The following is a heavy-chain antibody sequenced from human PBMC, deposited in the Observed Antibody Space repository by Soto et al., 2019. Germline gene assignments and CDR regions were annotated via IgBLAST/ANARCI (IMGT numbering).Heavy chain of an antibody. CDR1: GYTFISYG. D-gene: IGHD4-17*01. CDR2: ISPYNGNT. CDR3: ARPFADYGDYHYSYGMDV. Sequence: QVQLVQSGAEVKKPGASVKVSCKASGYTFISYGISWVRQAPGQGLEWMGWISPYNGNTDYAQKLQGRVTMTTDTSTSTAYMELRSLRSDDTAVYYCARPFADYGDYHYSYGMDVWGQGTTVTVSS. V-gene: IGHV1-18*01. J-gene: IGHJ6*02.